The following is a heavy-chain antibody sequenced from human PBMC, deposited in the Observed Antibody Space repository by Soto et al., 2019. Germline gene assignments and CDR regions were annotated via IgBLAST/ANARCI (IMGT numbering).Heavy chain of an antibody. D-gene: IGHD7-27*01. CDR2: IYYSGRT. CDR3: AIELTGDFYFHY. V-gene: IGHV4-31*03. CDR1: GGSISSGGYY. Sequence: QVQLQESGPGLVKPSQTLSLTCTVSGGSISSGGYYWSWIRQHPGKRLEWIGYIYYSGRTYYNPSVKSRVTISVDTSKNHFSLKLSSVTAADTAVYYCAIELTGDFYFHYWGQGTLVTVSS. J-gene: IGHJ4*02.